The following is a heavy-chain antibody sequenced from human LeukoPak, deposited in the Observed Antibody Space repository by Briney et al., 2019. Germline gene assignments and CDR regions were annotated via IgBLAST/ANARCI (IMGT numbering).Heavy chain of an antibody. Sequence: PGGSLSPSVPASEFTFSSYAMSGFPQAPGKGLNWVSAISGRGGSTYYADSVKGRFTISRDNSKNTLYLQMNSLRAEDTAVYYCAKTSRRTYYDSSGYTFDYWGQGTLVTVSS. CDR2: ISGRGGST. D-gene: IGHD3-22*01. CDR1: EFTFSSYA. CDR3: AKTSRRTYYDSSGYTFDY. J-gene: IGHJ4*02. V-gene: IGHV3-23*01.